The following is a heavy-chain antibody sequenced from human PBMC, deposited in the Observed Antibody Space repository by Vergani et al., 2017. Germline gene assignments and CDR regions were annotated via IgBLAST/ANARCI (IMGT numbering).Heavy chain of an antibody. Sequence: QLQLQESGPGLVKPSETLSLTCTVSGGSISSSSYYWGWIRQPPGKGLEWIGSIYYSGSTNYNPSLKSRVTISVDTSKNQFSLKLSSVTAADTAVYYCARAPYYDFWSGYYPHYYGMDVWGQGTTVTVSS. V-gene: IGHV4-39*07. CDR3: ARAPYYDFWSGYYPHYYGMDV. CDR1: GGSISSSSYY. D-gene: IGHD3-3*01. J-gene: IGHJ6*02. CDR2: IYYSGST.